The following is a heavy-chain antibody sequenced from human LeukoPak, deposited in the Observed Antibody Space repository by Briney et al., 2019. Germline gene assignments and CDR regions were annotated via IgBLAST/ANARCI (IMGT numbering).Heavy chain of an antibody. V-gene: IGHV2-5*02. J-gene: IGHJ3*02. D-gene: IGHD3-10*01. CDR1: GFSLTTSGVG. CDR3: AHRPITRAFDI. CDR2: IYWDDDK. Sequence: NVSGPTLVNPTQTLTLTCTFSGFSLTTSGVGVAWIRQPPGKALEWLALIYWDDDKRYSPSLKSRLTITKDTFKNQVVLTMTNMDPVDTATYYCAHRPITRAFDIWGQGTMVTVSS.